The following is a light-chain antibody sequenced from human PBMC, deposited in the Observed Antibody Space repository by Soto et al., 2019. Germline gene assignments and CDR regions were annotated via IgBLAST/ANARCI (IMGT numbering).Light chain of an antibody. CDR3: SPYSRSSTLGV. V-gene: IGLV2-14*01. Sequence: AILTQPPSVSRSPQRSITISFTGTNSDVGGFNFVSWDQQHPGKAPQLIIYDVSNRPSGVSNRFSGSKSVNTASLTISGLQAEDEADYYCSPYSRSSTLGVFGGG. J-gene: IGLJ3*02. CDR1: NSDVGGFNF. CDR2: DVS.